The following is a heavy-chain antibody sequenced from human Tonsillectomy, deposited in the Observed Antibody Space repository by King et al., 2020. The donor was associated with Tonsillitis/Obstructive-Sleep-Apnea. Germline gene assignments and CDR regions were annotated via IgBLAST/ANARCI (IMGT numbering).Heavy chain of an antibody. Sequence: QLVQSGAEVKKPGASVKVSCKASGYTFTGYYMHWVRQAPGQGLEWVGRINPNSGDTNYAQNFQGRVTVTGDTSINTAYMEVNSLRSDDTAVYYCARAAEKTDYFDYWGQGTLVTVSS. CDR3: ARAAEKTDYFDY. J-gene: IGHJ4*02. V-gene: IGHV1-2*06. CDR2: INPNSGDT. D-gene: IGHD5-24*01. CDR1: GYTFTGYY.